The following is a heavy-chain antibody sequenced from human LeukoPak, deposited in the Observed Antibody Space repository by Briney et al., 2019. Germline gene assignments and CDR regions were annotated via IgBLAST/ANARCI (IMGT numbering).Heavy chain of an antibody. J-gene: IGHJ4*02. CDR1: GFTFRNYW. V-gene: IGHV3-7*01. Sequence: GGSLRLSCAASGFTFRNYWMTWVRHAPGKELEWVANIKQGGSGKYYVDSVRGRFTISRDNAKNSLFLQLSSLRGEDTAVYYCARGGEQWQVPVFFDYWGQGALVTVSS. CDR3: ARGGEQWQVPVFFDY. D-gene: IGHD6-19*01. CDR2: IKQGGSGK.